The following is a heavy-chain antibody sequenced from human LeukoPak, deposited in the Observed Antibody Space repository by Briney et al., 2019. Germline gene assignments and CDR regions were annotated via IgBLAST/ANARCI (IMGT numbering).Heavy chain of an antibody. D-gene: IGHD4-11*01. J-gene: IGHJ4*02. V-gene: IGHV3-7*04. CDR3: AGGQRLGY. CDR1: GIAFSDWW. CDR2: IRQDGSDK. Sequence: QPGGSLRLSCAASGIAFSDWWMSWVRQAPGKGMEWVANIRQDGSDKNYVDSVKGRFTISRDNAKSSLWLQMNSLRAEDTAVYYWAGGQRLGYWGQGTLVSVSS.